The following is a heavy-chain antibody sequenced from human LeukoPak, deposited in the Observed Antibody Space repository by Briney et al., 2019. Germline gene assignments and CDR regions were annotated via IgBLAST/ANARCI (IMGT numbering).Heavy chain of an antibody. Sequence: SEALSLTCTVSGGSISSSGYYWGWIRQPPGKGLEWIGSIYYSGSTYYNPSLKSRVTISVDTSKNQFSLKLSSVTAADTAVYYCARRAEGFDYWGQGTLVTVSS. D-gene: IGHD6-19*01. CDR2: IYYSGST. V-gene: IGHV4-39*01. CDR3: ARRAEGFDY. J-gene: IGHJ4*02. CDR1: GGSISSSGYY.